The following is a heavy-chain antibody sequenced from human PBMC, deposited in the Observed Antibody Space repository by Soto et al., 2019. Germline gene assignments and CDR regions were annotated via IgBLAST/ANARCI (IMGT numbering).Heavy chain of an antibody. D-gene: IGHD2-2*01. V-gene: IGHV3-30*18. CDR2: ISYDGDNE. J-gene: IGHJ4*02. CDR3: AKDGGPVYCNSPGCSAKHFDY. Sequence: QVQLVESGGGVVQPGRSLRLSCAASGFSFSNYAMHWVRQAPGKGLEWLAIISYDGDNEYYADSVRGRFTISRDNSKNSXXLXTNNLRHADTAVYYCAKDGGPVYCNSPGCSAKHFDYWGQGTLVTVSS. CDR1: GFSFSNYA.